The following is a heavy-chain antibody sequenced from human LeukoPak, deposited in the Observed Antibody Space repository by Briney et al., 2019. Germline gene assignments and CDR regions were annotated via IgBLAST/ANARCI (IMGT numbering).Heavy chain of an antibody. V-gene: IGHV3-23*01. CDR3: ARGDVLRYFDWLS. CDR2: ISGSGGST. D-gene: IGHD3-9*01. J-gene: IGHJ4*02. Sequence: GGSLRLSCAASGFIFSNYAMSWVRQAPGKGLEWVSAISGSGGSTYYADSVKGRFTISRDNSKNTLYLQMNSLRAEDTAVYYCARGDVLRYFDWLSWGQGTLVTVSS. CDR1: GFIFSNYA.